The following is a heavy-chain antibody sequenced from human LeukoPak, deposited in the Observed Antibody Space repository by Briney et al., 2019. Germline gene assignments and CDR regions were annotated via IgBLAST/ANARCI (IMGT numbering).Heavy chain of an antibody. CDR1: GGAICSYY. CDR2: IYYSGST. CDR3: ARDPITFGEVSMDV. D-gene: IGHD3-16*01. Sequence: SETLSFTCTVSGGAICSYYGSWMRQPPGKGGEWIGDIYYSGSTNYNPSLKSRVTISVDTSKNQFSLKLSSVTAADTAVYYCARDPITFGEVSMDVWGKGTTVTVSS. V-gene: IGHV4-59*01. J-gene: IGHJ6*03.